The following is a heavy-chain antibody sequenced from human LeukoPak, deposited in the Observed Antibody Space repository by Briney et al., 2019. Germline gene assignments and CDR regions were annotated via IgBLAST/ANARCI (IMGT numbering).Heavy chain of an antibody. CDR1: GYTFTSYG. J-gene: IGHJ4*02. CDR3: ARDTLEEFNFDY. CDR2: IIPIFGTA. Sequence: SVKVSCKASGYTFTSYGISWVRQAPGQGLEWMGGIIPIFGTANYAQKFQGRVTITADESTSTAYMELSSLRSEDTAVYYCARDTLEEFNFDYWGQGTLVTVSS. V-gene: IGHV1-69*13. D-gene: IGHD1-1*01.